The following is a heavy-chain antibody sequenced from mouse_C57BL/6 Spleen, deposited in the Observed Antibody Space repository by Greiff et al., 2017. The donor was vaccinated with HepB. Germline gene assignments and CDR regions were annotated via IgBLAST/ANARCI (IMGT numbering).Heavy chain of an antibody. Sequence: QVQLQQPGAELVKPGASVKLSCKASGYTFTSYWMQWVKQRPGQGLEWIGEIDPSDSYTNYNQKFKGKATLTVDTSSSTAYMQLSSLTSEDSAVYYCARGDYDDDYYYAMDYWGQGTSVTVSS. V-gene: IGHV1-50*01. CDR2: IDPSDSYT. CDR1: GYTFTSYW. CDR3: ARGDYDDDYYYAMDY. D-gene: IGHD2-4*01. J-gene: IGHJ4*01.